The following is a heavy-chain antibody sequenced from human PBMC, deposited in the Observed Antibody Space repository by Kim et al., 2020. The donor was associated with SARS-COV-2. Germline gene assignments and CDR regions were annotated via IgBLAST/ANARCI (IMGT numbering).Heavy chain of an antibody. Sequence: GGSLRLSCEGSGFIVSYYDMTWVRQAPGMGLQWVSVIYSGGRTYYADSVKGRFTISRDNSKNTVYLQMNSLRAEDTAIYYCTRVAARDQPPDYWGQGTLVTVSS. CDR1: GFIVSYYD. CDR2: IYSGGRT. CDR3: TRVAARDQPPDY. J-gene: IGHJ4*02. V-gene: IGHV3-53*01. D-gene: IGHD2-2*01.